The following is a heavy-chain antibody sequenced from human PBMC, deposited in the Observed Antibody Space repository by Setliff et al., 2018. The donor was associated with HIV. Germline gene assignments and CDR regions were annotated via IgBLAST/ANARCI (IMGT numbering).Heavy chain of an antibody. V-gene: IGHV3-21*01. CDR3: ARSRSTRDAFDT. CDR2: ISSSGSYI. Sequence: GGSLRLSCEASGFTVIDYALNWVRQAPGKGLEWVSSISSSGSYIYYAASLKGRFTIPRDNARNSLYLEMSTLRAEDTALYYCARSRSTRDAFDTWGRGTMVTVSS. J-gene: IGHJ3*02. CDR1: GFTVIDYA. D-gene: IGHD2-2*01.